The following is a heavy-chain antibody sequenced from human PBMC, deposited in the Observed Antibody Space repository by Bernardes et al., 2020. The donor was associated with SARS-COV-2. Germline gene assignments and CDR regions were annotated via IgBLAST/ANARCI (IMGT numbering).Heavy chain of an antibody. Sequence: GKGTGKGAGYTRTALSMHWVRQAPGKGLEWMGGFDPEDGETIYAQKFQGRVTMTEDTSTDTAYMELSSLRSEDTAVYYCATRRPYYYDSSANWYFDLWGRGTLVTVSS. V-gene: IGHV1-24*01. CDR2: FDPEDGET. D-gene: IGHD3-22*01. CDR3: ATRRPYYYDSSANWYFDL. CDR1: GYTRTALS. J-gene: IGHJ2*01.